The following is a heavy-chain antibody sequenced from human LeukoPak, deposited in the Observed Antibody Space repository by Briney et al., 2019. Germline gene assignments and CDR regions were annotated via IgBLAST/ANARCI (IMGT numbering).Heavy chain of an antibody. D-gene: IGHD2-2*01. CDR3: ARHQVVPSKRPFDY. CDR2: IGNSDSTI. CDR1: GFTFSSYA. J-gene: IGHJ4*02. Sequence: GGSLRLSCAASGFTFSSYAMSWVRQAPGRGLEWVSYIGNSDSTIYYADSVKGRFTISRDSAKNSLYLQMNSLRAEDTAVYYCARHQVVPSKRPFDYWGQGTLVTVSS. V-gene: IGHV3-48*04.